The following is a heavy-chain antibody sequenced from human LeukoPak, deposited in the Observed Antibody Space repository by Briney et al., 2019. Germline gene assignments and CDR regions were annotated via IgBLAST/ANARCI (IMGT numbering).Heavy chain of an antibody. CDR3: VRVDNSGYLDF. V-gene: IGHV3-21*01. J-gene: IGHJ4*02. D-gene: IGHD3-22*01. Sequence: GGSLRLSCAASGFIFSSYSMNWVRQAPGKGLEWVSSISGSSSYIYYTDSAKGRFTISRDNAKSSLYLQMNSLRAEDTAMYYCVRVDNSGYLDFWGQGTLVTVSS. CDR1: GFIFSSYS. CDR2: ISGSSSYI.